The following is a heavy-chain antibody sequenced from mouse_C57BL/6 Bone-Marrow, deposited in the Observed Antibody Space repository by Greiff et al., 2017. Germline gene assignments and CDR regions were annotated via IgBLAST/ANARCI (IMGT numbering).Heavy chain of an antibody. J-gene: IGHJ1*03. CDR1: GYTFTSYW. D-gene: IGHD1-1*01. V-gene: IGHV1-55*01. CDR2: IYPGSGST. CDR3: ARDTTVPLYWYFDV. Sequence: VQLQQSGAELVKPGASVKMSCKASGYTFTSYWITWVKQRPGQGLEWIGDIYPGSGSTNYNEKFKSKATLTVDTSSSTAYMQLSSLTSEDSAVYYCARDTTVPLYWYFDVWGTGTTVTVSS.